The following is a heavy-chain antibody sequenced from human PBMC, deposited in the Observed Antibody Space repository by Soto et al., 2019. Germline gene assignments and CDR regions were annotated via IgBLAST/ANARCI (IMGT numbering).Heavy chain of an antibody. CDR3: YGMDV. CDR2: MNPYNGYT. V-gene: IGHV1-8*01. J-gene: IGHJ6*02. CDR1: GYAFISYD. Sequence: QVQLVQSGAEVKKPGASVTVSCKASGYAFISYDINWVRQASGQGLEWMGWMNPYNGYTGYAQKFQGRVTMTRDTSINTAYMELSRLRSEDTAVYYCYGMDVWGQGTTVAVS.